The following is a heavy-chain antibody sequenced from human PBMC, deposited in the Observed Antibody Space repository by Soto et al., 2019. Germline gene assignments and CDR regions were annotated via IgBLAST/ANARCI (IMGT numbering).Heavy chain of an antibody. CDR1: GFTFSSYA. Sequence: EVQLLESGGGLVQPGGSLRLSCAASGFTFSSYAMSWVRQAPGKGLEWVSAISGSGGSTYYADSVKGRFTISRDNSKNTLYLQMNSLRAEDTAVYYCAKFVEQWLVPDYFDYWGQGTLVTVAS. D-gene: IGHD6-19*01. V-gene: IGHV3-23*01. CDR3: AKFVEQWLVPDYFDY. CDR2: ISGSGGST. J-gene: IGHJ4*02.